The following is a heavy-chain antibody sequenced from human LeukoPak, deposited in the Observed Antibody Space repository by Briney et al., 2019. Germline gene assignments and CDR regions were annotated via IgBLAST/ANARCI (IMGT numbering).Heavy chain of an antibody. D-gene: IGHD6-13*01. CDR2: INPSSGGT. J-gene: IGHJ4*02. CDR3: AGGSSYYFFDY. V-gene: IGHV1-2*06. Sequence: ASVKVSCKASGNTFPGNYLHWVRQAPGQGPEWMGRINPSSGGTNPAQKFQGRVAMTRDTSISTVYIQLKRLTSDDTAVYYCAGGSSYYFFDYWGQGVLVTVSS. CDR1: GNTFPGNY.